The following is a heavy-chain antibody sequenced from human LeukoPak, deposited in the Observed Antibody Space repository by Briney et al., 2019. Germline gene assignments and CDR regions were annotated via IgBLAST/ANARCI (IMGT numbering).Heavy chain of an antibody. J-gene: IGHJ6*03. CDR3: ARDPHDFWSGQYYYYYYMDV. CDR2: ISYDGSNK. Sequence: PGRSLRLSCAASGFTFSCYAMHWVRQAPGKGLEWVAVISYDGSNKYYADSVKGRFTISRDNSKNTLYLQMNSLRAEDTAVYYCARDPHDFWSGQYYYYYYMDVWGKGATVTVSS. V-gene: IGHV3-30*01. CDR1: GFTFSCYA. D-gene: IGHD3-3*01.